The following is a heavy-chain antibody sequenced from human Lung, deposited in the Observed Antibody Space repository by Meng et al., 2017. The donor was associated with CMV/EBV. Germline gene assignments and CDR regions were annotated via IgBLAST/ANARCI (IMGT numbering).Heavy chain of an antibody. CDR2: MNPSTGAT. D-gene: IGHD6-13*01. V-gene: IGHV1-2*02. J-gene: IGHJ6*01. CDR1: GYTFTGYY. Sequence: ASVKVSCKASGYTFTGYYIHWVRQAPGQGLEWMGWMNPSTGATFSKQKYQGRVTMTRDTSISTAYMELSRLRPDDTAGYYCARLIAAYVFYYHGMDVWGQGTTVTVSS. CDR3: ARLIAAYVFYYHGMDV.